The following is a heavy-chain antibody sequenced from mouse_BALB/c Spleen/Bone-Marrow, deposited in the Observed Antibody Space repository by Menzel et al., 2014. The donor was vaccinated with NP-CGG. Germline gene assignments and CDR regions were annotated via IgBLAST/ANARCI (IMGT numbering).Heavy chain of an antibody. J-gene: IGHJ2*01. CDR3: ARAPQLSYYFDY. CDR1: GFTFSTYA. CDR2: ISNGGST. D-gene: IGHD4-1*02. Sequence: EVQLQESGGGLVKPGGSLKLSCAASGFTFSTYAMSWVRQTPEKRLEWVASISNGGSTYYQDSVKGRFTISRDNARNILYLQMSSLRSEDTAMYYCARAPQLSYYFDYWGQGTTLTVSS. V-gene: IGHV5-6-5*01.